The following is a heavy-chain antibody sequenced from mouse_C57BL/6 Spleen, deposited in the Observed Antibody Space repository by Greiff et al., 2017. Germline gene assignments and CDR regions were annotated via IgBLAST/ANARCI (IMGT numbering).Heavy chain of an antibody. CDR2: IDPSDSET. J-gene: IGHJ4*01. CDR1: GYTFTSYW. Sequence: QVQLKQPGAELVRPGSSVKLSCKASGYTFTSYWMHWVKQRPIQGLEWIGNIDPSDSETHYNQKFKDKATLTVDKSSSTAYMQLSSLTSEDSAVYYCAREGRYAMDYWGQGTSVTVSS. V-gene: IGHV1-52*01. CDR3: AREGRYAMDY.